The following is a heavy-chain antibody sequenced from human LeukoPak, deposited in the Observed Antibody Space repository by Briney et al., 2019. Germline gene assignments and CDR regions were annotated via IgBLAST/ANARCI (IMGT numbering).Heavy chain of an antibody. V-gene: IGHV3-48*03. CDR2: ISSSGSTI. CDR3: ARGSLTGEYGMDV. D-gene: IGHD1-20*01. Sequence: HAGGSLRLSCAASGFTFSSYEMNWVRQAPGKGLEWVSYISSSGSTIYYADSVKGRFTISRDNAKNSLYLQMNSLRAEDTAVYYCARGSLTGEYGMDVWGQGTTVTVSS. J-gene: IGHJ6*02. CDR1: GFTFSSYE.